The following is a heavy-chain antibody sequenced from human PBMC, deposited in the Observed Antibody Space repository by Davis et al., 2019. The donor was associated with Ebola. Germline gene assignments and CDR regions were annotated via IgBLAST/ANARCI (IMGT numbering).Heavy chain of an antibody. J-gene: IGHJ1*01. V-gene: IGHV1-69*02. CDR1: GGTFNTYT. Sequence: AASVKVSCKASGGTFNTYTISWVRQAPGQGLEWMGRIIPIRDITNFAQKSKGRVTITAEKSTSTAYMELSSLRSEDTAVYYCAREEIYGGNSGYFQHWGQGTLVTVSS. D-gene: IGHD4-23*01. CDR2: IIPIRDIT. CDR3: AREEIYGGNSGYFQH.